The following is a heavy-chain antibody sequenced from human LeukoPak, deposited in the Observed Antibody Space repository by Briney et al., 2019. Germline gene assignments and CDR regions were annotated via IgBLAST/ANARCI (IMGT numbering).Heavy chain of an antibody. V-gene: IGHV3-23*01. CDR1: GFTFSSYA. CDR2: ISGSGGRA. CDR3: AREYYGSGSYTRSLDY. D-gene: IGHD3-10*01. Sequence: GWSLRLSSAASGFTFSSYAMSWVGKAQGKGLEWVSAISGSGGRAYYADSVKGRFTISRDNSKNTLYLQMNSLGAEDTAVYYCAREYYGSGSYTRSLDYWGQGTLVTVSS. J-gene: IGHJ4*02.